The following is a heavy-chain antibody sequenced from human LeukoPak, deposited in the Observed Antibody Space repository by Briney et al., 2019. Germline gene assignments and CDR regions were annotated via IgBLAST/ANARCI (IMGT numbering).Heavy chain of an antibody. J-gene: IGHJ4*02. Sequence: SETLSLTCIVSGGSISSYYWSWIRQPPGKGLEWIGYIYYSGSTNYEPSLKSRVTISVDTSKNQFSLKLSSVTAADTAVYYCARGHYKEYFDYWGQGTLVTVSS. D-gene: IGHD4-11*01. CDR2: IYYSGST. V-gene: IGHV4-59*01. CDR1: GGSISSYY. CDR3: ARGHYKEYFDY.